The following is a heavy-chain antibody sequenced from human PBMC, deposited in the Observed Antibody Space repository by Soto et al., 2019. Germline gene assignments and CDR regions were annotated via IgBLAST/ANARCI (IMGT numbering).Heavy chain of an antibody. CDR2: IIPIFGTA. D-gene: IGHD2-21*02. CDR3: ASSGVTAIESFVPFDF. Sequence: SVKVSCKASGGTFSSYAISWVRQAPGQGLEWMGGIIPIFGTANYAQKFQGRVTITADESTSTAYMELSSLRSEDTAVYYCASSGVTAIESFVPFDFGGQEPLVTVSS. V-gene: IGHV1-69*13. J-gene: IGHJ4*02. CDR1: GGTFSSYA.